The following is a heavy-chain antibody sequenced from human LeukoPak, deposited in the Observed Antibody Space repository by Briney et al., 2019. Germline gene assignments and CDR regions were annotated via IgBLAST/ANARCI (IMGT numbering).Heavy chain of an antibody. V-gene: IGHV1-46*01. D-gene: IGHD3-22*01. J-gene: IGHJ5*02. Sequence: GASVKVSCKASGYTFTSYYMHWVRQAPGQGLEWMGIINPSGGSTSYAQKFQGRVTMTRDTSTSTVYMELSSLRSEDTAVYYCARVADSSGYYFNRFDPWGQGTLVTVSS. CDR2: INPSGGST. CDR1: GYTFTSYY. CDR3: ARVADSSGYYFNRFDP.